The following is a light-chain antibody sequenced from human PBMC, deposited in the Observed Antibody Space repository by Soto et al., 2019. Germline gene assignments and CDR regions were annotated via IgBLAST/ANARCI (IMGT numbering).Light chain of an antibody. V-gene: IGLV1-47*01. CDR1: ASTIGRNY. Sequence: QSVLTQSHSASGTPGQRVTISCSGRASTIGRNYVYWYQQLPGTAPKLLIYRTSQRPSGVPDRFSGSKSGTSASLAISGLRSEDEADYYCAAWDDNLSGLYVLGAWTQLTVL. J-gene: IGLJ1*01. CDR3: AAWDDNLSGLYV. CDR2: RTS.